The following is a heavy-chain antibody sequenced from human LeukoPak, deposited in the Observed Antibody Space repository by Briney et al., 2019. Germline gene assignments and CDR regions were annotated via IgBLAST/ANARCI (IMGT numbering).Heavy chain of an antibody. Sequence: AGGSLRLSCAASGFTFSSYAMSWVRQAPGKGLEWVSAISGSGGSTYYADSVKGRFTISRDNSKNTLYLQMNSLRAENTAVYYCAKDRIDGYQGYWGQGTLVTVSS. CDR1: GFTFSSYA. J-gene: IGHJ4*02. V-gene: IGHV3-23*01. CDR2: ISGSGGST. CDR3: AKDRIDGYQGY. D-gene: IGHD5-12*01.